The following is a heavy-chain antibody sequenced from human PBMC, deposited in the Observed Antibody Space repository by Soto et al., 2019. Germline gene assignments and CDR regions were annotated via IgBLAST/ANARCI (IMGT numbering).Heavy chain of an antibody. CDR2: ISYDGSNK. CDR3: ARDYRGYSYDN. Sequence: QVQLVESGGGVVQPGRSLRLSCAASGFTFSSYAMHWVRQAPGKGLEWVAVISYDGSNKYYADSVKSRFPISRDNSKNTLYLQMNSLRAEDTAVYYCARDYRGYSYDNWGQGTLVTVSS. J-gene: IGHJ4*02. V-gene: IGHV3-30-3*01. CDR1: GFTFSSYA. D-gene: IGHD5-18*01.